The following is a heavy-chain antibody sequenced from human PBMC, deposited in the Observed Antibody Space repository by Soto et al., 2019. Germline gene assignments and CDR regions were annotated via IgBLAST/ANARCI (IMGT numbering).Heavy chain of an antibody. Sequence: DVQLVASGGGLIQPGESLRLSCAAFGFTVSGKKYVAWVRQAPGKGLEWLSALYDLDGTYYADSVKGRFTTSSDSSRTTVYLQMNSLRPDDTAVYSCATWHVQEHGYDIWGQGTTVIVSS. V-gene: IGHV3-53*01. D-gene: IGHD1-1*01. CDR1: GFTVSGKKY. J-gene: IGHJ3*02. CDR2: LYDLDGT. CDR3: ATWHVQEHGYDI.